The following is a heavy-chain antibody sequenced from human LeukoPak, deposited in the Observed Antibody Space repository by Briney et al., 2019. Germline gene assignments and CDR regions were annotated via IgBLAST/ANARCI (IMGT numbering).Heavy chain of an antibody. J-gene: IGHJ4*02. V-gene: IGHV3-30-3*01. CDR3: ARAATYDSSGYYYPYFDY. CDR2: ISYDGSNK. D-gene: IGHD3-22*01. Sequence: GGSLRLSCAASGFTFSSYAMHWVRQAPGKGLEGGAVISYDGSNKYYADSVKGRFTISRDNSKNTLYLQMNSLRAEDTAVYYCARAATYDSSGYYYPYFDYWGQGTLVTVSS. CDR1: GFTFSSYA.